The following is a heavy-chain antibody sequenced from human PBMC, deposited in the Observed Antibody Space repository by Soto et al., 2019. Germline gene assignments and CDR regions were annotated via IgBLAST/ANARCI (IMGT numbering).Heavy chain of an antibody. V-gene: IGHV4-39*01. CDR2: IYYSGST. D-gene: IGHD3-22*01. CDR1: GGSISSSSYY. J-gene: IGHJ4*02. Sequence: PSETLSRAGTVSGGSISSSSYYWGWIRQPPGKGLEWIGSIYYSGSTYYNPSLKSRVTISVDTSKNQFSLKLSSVTAADTAVYYCEITMMTDYWGQGTLVTVS. CDR3: EITMMTDY.